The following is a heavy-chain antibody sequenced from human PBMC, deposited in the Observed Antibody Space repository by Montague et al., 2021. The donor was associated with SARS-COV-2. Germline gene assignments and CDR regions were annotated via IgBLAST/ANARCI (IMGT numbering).Heavy chain of an antibody. D-gene: IGHD3-3*01. J-gene: IGHJ5*02. Sequence: SLRLSCAASGFTFSSYSMNWVRQAPGKGLEWVSSISSSSSYIYYADSVKGRFTISRGNAKNSLYLQMNSLRAEDTAVYYCARDRWPYDSWSGYYLRGVFDPWGQGTLVTVSS. CDR1: GFTFSSYS. CDR3: ARDRWPYDSWSGYYLRGVFDP. V-gene: IGHV3-21*01. CDR2: ISSSSSYI.